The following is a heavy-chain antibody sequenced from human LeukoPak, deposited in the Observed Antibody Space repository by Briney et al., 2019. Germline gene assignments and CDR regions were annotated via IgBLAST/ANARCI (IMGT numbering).Heavy chain of an antibody. D-gene: IGHD2-8*01. CDR3: ARGGAYCINGVCLEDY. J-gene: IGHJ4*02. CDR1: GFNFSGYA. V-gene: IGHV3-30-3*01. Sequence: PGGSLRLSCAASGFNFSGYAMHWVRQAPGKGLEWGAVISFDGTYKYYADSVRGRFTISRDNSKNTVYLQMDSLRAEDTAIYYCARGGAYCINGVCLEDYWGQGTLVTVSS. CDR2: ISFDGTYK.